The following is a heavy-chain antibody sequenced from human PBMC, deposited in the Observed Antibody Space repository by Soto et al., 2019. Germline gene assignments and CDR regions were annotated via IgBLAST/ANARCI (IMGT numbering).Heavy chain of an antibody. CDR3: VRASKVAATPLGMDV. Sequence: SVKVSCKASGGTFSSYAISWVRQAPGQGLEWMGGIIPIFGTANYAQKFQGRVTITADESTSTAYMELSSLRSEDTAVYYCVRASKVAATPLGMDVWGQGTTVTVSS. D-gene: IGHD2-15*01. CDR2: IIPIFGTA. J-gene: IGHJ6*02. V-gene: IGHV1-69*13. CDR1: GGTFSSYA.